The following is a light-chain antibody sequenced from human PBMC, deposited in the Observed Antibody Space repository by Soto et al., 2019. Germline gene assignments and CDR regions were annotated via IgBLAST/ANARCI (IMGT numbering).Light chain of an antibody. V-gene: IGLV2-8*01. CDR2: EVS. CDR1: SSDVGGYNY. J-gene: IGLJ1*01. CDR3: RSYACSNNFV. Sequence: QSALTQPPSASGSPGQSVTISCTGTSSDVGGYNYVSWYQQHPGKAPKLMLYEVSKRPSGVPDRFSGSKSGNTASLTVSGLQADDEADDYCRSYACSNNFVLGTGTKLTVL.